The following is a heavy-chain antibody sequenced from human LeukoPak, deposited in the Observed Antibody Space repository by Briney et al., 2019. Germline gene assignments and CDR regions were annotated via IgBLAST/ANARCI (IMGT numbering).Heavy chain of an antibody. CDR2: ISSNGGST. Sequence: GGSLRLSCAASGFTFSSYAMHWVRQAPGKGLEYVSAISSNGGSTYYANSVKGRFTISRDNSKNTLYLQMNSLRAEDTAVYYCARYYGIPHYFDYWGQGTLVTVSS. CDR1: GFTFSSYA. J-gene: IGHJ4*02. CDR3: ARYYGIPHYFDY. V-gene: IGHV3-64*01. D-gene: IGHD3-10*01.